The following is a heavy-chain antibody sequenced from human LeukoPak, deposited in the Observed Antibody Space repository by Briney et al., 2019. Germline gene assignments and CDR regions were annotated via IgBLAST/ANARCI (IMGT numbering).Heavy chain of an antibody. V-gene: IGHV3-48*03. D-gene: IGHD3-22*01. CDR1: GFTFSSYE. CDR2: ISSSGSTI. Sequence: PGGSLRLSWAASGFTFSSYEMNWVRQPPGKGLEWVSYISSSGSTIYYAASVKGRFTLSRDNAKNSMYLPMNRLRAEDTAVYFCARDPSYSGYYYFDYWGQGTLVTVSS. CDR3: ARDPSYSGYYYFDY. J-gene: IGHJ4*02.